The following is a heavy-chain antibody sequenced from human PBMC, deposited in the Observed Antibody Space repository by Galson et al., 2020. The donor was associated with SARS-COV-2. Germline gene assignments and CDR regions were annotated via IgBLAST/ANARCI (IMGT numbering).Heavy chain of an antibody. J-gene: IGHJ4*02. CDR3: ARSITIFGAVRHFDY. D-gene: IGHD3-3*01. CDR1: GGSINTYL. V-gene: IGHV4-59*01. Sequence: SETLSLTCTVSGGSINTYLWSWIRQPPGKGLEWLGYLYSTGSTNYNPSLKSRSTISVDMSKNQFSLNLTSVTAADTAVYYCARSITIFGAVRHFDYWGQGALVTVSS. CDR2: LYSTGST.